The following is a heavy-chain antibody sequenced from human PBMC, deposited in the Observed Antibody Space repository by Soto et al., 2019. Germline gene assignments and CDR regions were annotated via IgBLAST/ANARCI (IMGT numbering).Heavy chain of an antibody. Sequence: ASVKVSCKASGYTFTGYYMHWVRQAPGQGLEWMGWINPNSGGTNYAQKFQGWVTMTRDTPISTAYMELSRLRSDDTAVYYCARFNSQYDYIWGSYLLAFDIWGQGTMVTVSS. D-gene: IGHD3-16*02. CDR2: INPNSGGT. CDR1: GYTFTGYY. V-gene: IGHV1-2*04. J-gene: IGHJ3*02. CDR3: ARFNSQYDYIWGSYLLAFDI.